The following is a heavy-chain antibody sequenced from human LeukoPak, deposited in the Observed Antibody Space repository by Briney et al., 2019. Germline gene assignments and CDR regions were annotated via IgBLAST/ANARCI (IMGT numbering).Heavy chain of an antibody. D-gene: IGHD3-9*01. CDR2: INPSGGST. CDR3: ARAFYTESTIFEDY. V-gene: IGHV1-46*01. Sequence: ASVKVSYKASGYIFSSYGISWVRQAPGQGLEWMGIINPSGGSTSYAQKFQGRVTMTRDTSTSTVYMELSSLRSEDTAVYYCARAFYTESTIFEDYWGQGTLVTVSS. CDR1: GYIFSSYG. J-gene: IGHJ4*02.